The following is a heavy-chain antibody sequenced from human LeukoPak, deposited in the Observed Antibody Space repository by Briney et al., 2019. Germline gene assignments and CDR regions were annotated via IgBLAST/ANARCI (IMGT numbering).Heavy chain of an antibody. CDR3: ARGEHIVVVTALHAFDI. V-gene: IGHV1-18*01. CDR2: ISAYNGNT. CDR1: GYTFTSYG. D-gene: IGHD2-21*02. Sequence: ASVTVSCKASGYTFTSYGISWVRQAPGQGLEWMGWISAYNGNTNYAQKLQGRVTMTTDTSTSTAYMELRSLRSDDTAVYYCARGEHIVVVTALHAFDIWGQGTMVTVSS. J-gene: IGHJ3*02.